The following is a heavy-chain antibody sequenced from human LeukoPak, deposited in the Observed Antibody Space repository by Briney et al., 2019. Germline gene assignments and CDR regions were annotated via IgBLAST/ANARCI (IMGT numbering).Heavy chain of an antibody. CDR1: GGTFSSYA. V-gene: IGHV1-18*01. Sequence: ASVKVSCKASGGTFSSYAISWVRQAPGQGLEWMGWISAYNGNTNYAQKLQGRVTMTTDTSTSTAYMELRSLRSDDTAVYYCARDGSSSSWYVVPYFDYWGQGTLVTVSS. CDR2: ISAYNGNT. J-gene: IGHJ4*02. CDR3: ARDGSSSSWYVVPYFDY. D-gene: IGHD6-13*01.